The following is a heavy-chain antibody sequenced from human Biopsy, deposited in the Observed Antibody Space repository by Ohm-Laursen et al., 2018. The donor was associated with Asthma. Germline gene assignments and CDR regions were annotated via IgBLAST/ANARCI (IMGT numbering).Heavy chain of an antibody. D-gene: IGHD3-10*01. CDR1: GYTFNSAG. Sequence: ASVKVSCKASGYTFNSAGITWVRQAPGQGLEWMGWISVYNGNTKVAQKLQDRVTMITDTSTSTAYMELRSLRSDGTAVYFCARAVDYSHYYGIDVWGQGTTVTVS. V-gene: IGHV1-18*01. J-gene: IGHJ6*02. CDR2: ISVYNGNT. CDR3: ARAVDYSHYYGIDV.